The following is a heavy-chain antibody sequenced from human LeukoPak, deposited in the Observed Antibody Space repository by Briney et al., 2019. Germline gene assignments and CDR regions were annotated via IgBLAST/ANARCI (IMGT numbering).Heavy chain of an antibody. CDR1: GYTFTSYD. D-gene: IGHD2-2*01. J-gene: IGHJ6*03. CDR2: MNPNSGNT. Sequence: GASVKVSCKASGYTFTSYDINWVRQATGQGLEWMGWMNPNSGNTGYAQKFQGRVAMTRNTSISTAYMELSSLRSEDTAVYYCARGRSGYCSSTSCSNCYYYCMDVWGKGTTVTVSS. V-gene: IGHV1-8*01. CDR3: ARGRSGYCSSTSCSNCYYYCMDV.